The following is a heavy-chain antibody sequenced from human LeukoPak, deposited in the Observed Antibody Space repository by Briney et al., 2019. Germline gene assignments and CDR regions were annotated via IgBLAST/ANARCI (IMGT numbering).Heavy chain of an antibody. V-gene: IGHV3-11*01. CDR1: GFTFSDYY. J-gene: IGHJ4*02. CDR2: ISSSGSTI. CDR3: ARDPPYCGGDCPLDY. Sequence: GGSLRLSCAASGFTFSDYYMSWIRQAPGKGRGWVSYISSSGSTIYYADSVKGRFTISRDNAKNSLYLQMNSLRAEDTAVYYCARDPPYCGGDCPLDYWGQGTLVTVSS. D-gene: IGHD2-21*02.